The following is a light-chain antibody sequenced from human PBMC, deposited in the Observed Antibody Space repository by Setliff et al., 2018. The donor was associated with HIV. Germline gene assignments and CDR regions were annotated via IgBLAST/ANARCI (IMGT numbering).Light chain of an antibody. V-gene: IGLV1-40*01. CDR1: NSNIGAGYD. J-gene: IGLJ1*01. Sequence: VLTQPPSVSGAPGQRVTISCTGSNSNIGAGYDVHWYQQPPGTAPKLLIYGNNNRPSGVPDRISASKSGTSASLAITGLQAEDEADYYCQSYDSSLSRYVFGTGTKVTVL. CDR3: QSYDSSLSRYV. CDR2: GNN.